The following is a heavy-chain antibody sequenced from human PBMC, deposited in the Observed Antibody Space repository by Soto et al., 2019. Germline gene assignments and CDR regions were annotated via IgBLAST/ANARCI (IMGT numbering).Heavy chain of an antibody. V-gene: IGHV3-7*03. J-gene: IGHJ4*02. CDR1: RFTFSSYW. CDR3: ARGRWLGTNFDY. Sequence: GGSLRLSCTASRFTFSSYWMSWVRQAPGKGLEWVANIKQDGSEKYYVDSVKGRFTISRDNAKNSLYLQMNSLRAEDTAVYYCARGRWLGTNFDYWGQGTLVTVSS. CDR2: IKQDGSEK. D-gene: IGHD6-19*01.